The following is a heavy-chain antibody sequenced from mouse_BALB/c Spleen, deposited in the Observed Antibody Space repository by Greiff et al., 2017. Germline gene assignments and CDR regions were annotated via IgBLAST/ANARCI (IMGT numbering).Heavy chain of an antibody. Sequence: QVTLKESGPGILQPSQTLSLTCSFSGFSLSTFGMGVSWIRQPSGKGLEWLAHIYWDDDKHYNPSLKSRLTISKDTSNNQVFLKITTVDTADTATYYCARREGNYDAMDYWGQGTSVTVSS. CDR3: ARREGNYDAMDY. D-gene: IGHD2-1*01. V-gene: IGHV8-13*01. J-gene: IGHJ4*01. CDR1: GFSLSTFGMG. CDR2: IYWDDDK.